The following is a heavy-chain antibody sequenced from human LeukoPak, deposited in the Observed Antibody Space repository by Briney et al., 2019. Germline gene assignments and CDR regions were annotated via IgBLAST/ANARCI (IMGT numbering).Heavy chain of an antibody. CDR2: ISYDGSNK. Sequence: GGSLRLSCAASGFTFSSYGMHWVRQATGKGLEWVAVISYDGSNKYYADSVKGRFTISRDNSKNTLYLQMNSLRAEDTAVYYCAKESHYYGSGSYYTWWYFDYWGQGTLVTVSS. J-gene: IGHJ4*02. D-gene: IGHD3-10*01. V-gene: IGHV3-30*18. CDR3: AKESHYYGSGSYYTWWYFDY. CDR1: GFTFSSYG.